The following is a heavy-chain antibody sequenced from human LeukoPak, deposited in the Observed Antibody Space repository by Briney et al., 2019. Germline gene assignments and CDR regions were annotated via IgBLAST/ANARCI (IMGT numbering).Heavy chain of an antibody. CDR2: MNPNSSNT. D-gene: IGHD3-22*01. J-gene: IGHJ3*02. CDR1: GYTFTSYD. CDR3: ARGRAYYDSSGYSLDAFDI. Sequence: ASVKVSCKASGYTFTSYDINWVRQATGQGLEWMGWMNPNSSNTGYAQKFQGRVTITRNTSISTAYMELSSLRSEGTAVYYCARGRAYYDSSGYSLDAFDIWGQGTMVTVSS. V-gene: IGHV1-8*03.